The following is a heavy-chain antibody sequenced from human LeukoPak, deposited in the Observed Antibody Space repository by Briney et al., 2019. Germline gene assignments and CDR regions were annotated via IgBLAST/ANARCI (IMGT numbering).Heavy chain of an antibody. J-gene: IGHJ5*02. V-gene: IGHV1-18*01. CDR3: ARDRPELWFGESNWFDP. CDR2: ISAYNGNT. Sequence: ASVKVSCKASGYTFTSYGISWVRQAPGQGLEWMGWISAYNGNTNYAQKLQGRVTMTTDTSTSTAYMELRSLRSDDTAVYYCARDRPELWFGESNWFDPWGQGTLVTVSS. D-gene: IGHD3-10*01. CDR1: GYTFTSYG.